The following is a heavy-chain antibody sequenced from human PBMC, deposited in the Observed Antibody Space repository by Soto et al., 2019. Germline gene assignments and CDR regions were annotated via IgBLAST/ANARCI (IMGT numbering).Heavy chain of an antibody. CDR3: ARAGGSYDSSGYLLRLFCY. V-gene: IGHV4-34*01. CDR2: INHSGST. D-gene: IGHD3-22*01. J-gene: IGHJ4*02. CDR1: GGSFSGYY. Sequence: QVQLQQWGAGLLKPSETLSLTCAVYGGSFSGYYWSWIRQPPGKGLEWIGEINHSGSTNYNPSLKSRVTISVDTSKNQFSLKLSSVTAADTAVYYCARAGGSYDSSGYLLRLFCYWGQGTLVTVSS.